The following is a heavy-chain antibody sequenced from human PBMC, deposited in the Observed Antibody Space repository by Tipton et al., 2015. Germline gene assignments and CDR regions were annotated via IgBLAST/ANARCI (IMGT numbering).Heavy chain of an antibody. CDR3: ARTSYDSSGYFGGEDY. Sequence: SLRLSCAVSGGSISSNNWWTWVRQPSGKGLERIGEIYHNGNTNYNPSLKSRVTISVDTSKNQFSLKLSSVTAADTAVYYCARTSYDSSGYFGGEDYWGQGTLVTVSS. CDR1: GGSISSNNW. CDR2: IYHNGNT. V-gene: IGHV4-4*02. J-gene: IGHJ4*02. D-gene: IGHD3-22*01.